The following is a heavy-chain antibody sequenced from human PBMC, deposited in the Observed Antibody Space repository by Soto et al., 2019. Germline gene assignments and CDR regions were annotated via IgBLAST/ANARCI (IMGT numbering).Heavy chain of an antibody. D-gene: IGHD3-3*01. CDR3: AAHGLYYDFWSGYPFFDY. J-gene: IGHJ4*02. CDR1: GFTFTTSA. CDR2: IVVGSGNT. Sequence: SVKVSCKASGFTFTTSAVQWVRQARGQRLEWIGWIVVGSGNTNYAQKFQERVTITRDMSTSTAYMELSSLRSEDTAVYYCAAHGLYYDFWSGYPFFDYWGQGTLVTVS. V-gene: IGHV1-58*01.